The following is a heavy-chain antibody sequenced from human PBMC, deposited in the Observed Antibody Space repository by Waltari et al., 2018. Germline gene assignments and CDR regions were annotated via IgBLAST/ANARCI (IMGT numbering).Heavy chain of an antibody. Sequence: QVQLQQWGAGLLKPSETLSLTCAVYGGPFTDYYWSWIRQPPGKGLEWIGTIYHSGSTYYKSSLKSRVTMSVDTSKNQFSLKLTSVTAADTAVYYCARSGSFSYYFDYWGQGTLVTVSS. CDR3: ARSGSFSYYFDY. V-gene: IGHV4-34*01. D-gene: IGHD1-26*01. CDR2: IYHSGST. J-gene: IGHJ4*02. CDR1: GGPFTDYY.